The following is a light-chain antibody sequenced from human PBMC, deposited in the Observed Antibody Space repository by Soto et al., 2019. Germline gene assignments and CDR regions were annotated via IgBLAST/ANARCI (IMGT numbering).Light chain of an antibody. CDR1: QSVSNNY. V-gene: IGKV3-20*01. J-gene: IGKJ1*01. Sequence: EIVLTQSPGTLSLSPGERATLSCRASQSVSNNYLAWYQQKPGQAPRLLIYGASNRATGIPDRFSGSGSGTDFTLTISRLEPEDFAVYYCQQYGSLRTFGQGTKVDIK. CDR3: QQYGSLRT. CDR2: GAS.